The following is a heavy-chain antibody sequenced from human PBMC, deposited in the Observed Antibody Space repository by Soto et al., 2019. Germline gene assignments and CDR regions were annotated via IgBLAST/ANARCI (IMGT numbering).Heavy chain of an antibody. CDR2: INHSGST. J-gene: IGHJ2*01. Sequence: QVHLQQWGAGLLKPSETLSLTCAVYGGSFSGYYWSWIRQPPGKGLEWIGEINHSGSTNYNPSLKSRVSISVGTSNNQFSLKLSSVTAADTAVYXXXXXXGDGYNQHWYFDLWGRGTLVTVSS. V-gene: IGHV4-34*01. CDR3: XXXXGDGYNQHWYFDL. D-gene: IGHD5-12*01. CDR1: GGSFSGYY.